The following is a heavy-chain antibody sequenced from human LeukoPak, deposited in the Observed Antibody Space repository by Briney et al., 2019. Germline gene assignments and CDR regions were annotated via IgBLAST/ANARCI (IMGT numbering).Heavy chain of an antibody. V-gene: IGHV1-2*02. CDR2: INPNSGGT. CDR3: ARDEGDYVHFDY. Sequence: ASVKVSCKASGGTFTGYYMHWVRQAPGQGLEWMGWINPNSGGTNYAQKFQGRVTMTRDTSISTAYMELSRLRSDDTAVYYCARDEGDYVHFDYWGQGTLVTVSS. CDR1: GGTFTGYY. J-gene: IGHJ4*02. D-gene: IGHD4-17*01.